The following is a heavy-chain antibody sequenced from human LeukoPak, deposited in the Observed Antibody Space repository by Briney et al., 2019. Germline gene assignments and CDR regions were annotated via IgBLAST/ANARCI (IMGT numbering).Heavy chain of an antibody. J-gene: IGHJ4*02. CDR1: GFTFSAYW. CDR3: AKIHCSGGSYHPPSDFDY. CDR2: IIEGGDLK. V-gene: IGHV3-7*01. Sequence: GGSLRLSCAASGFTFSAYWMTWVRQAPGKGLAWVANIIEGGDLKYYVDSVKGRFTISKDNTKNSLYLQMSSLRAEDTAVYYCAKIHCSGGSYHPPSDFDYWGQGTLVTVSS. D-gene: IGHD2-15*01.